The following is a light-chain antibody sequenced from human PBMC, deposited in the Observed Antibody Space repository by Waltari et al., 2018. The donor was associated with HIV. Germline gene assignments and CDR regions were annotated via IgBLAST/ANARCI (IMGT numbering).Light chain of an antibody. J-gene: IGKJ1*01. CDR2: GAS. V-gene: IGKV3-20*01. CDR3: QQYGSSRGT. CDR1: QSVSSSY. Sequence: EIVLTQSPGTLSLSPGERATLSCRASQSVSSSYLAWFQQKPGQAPRLLIYGASSRATYIPDRFSGSGSGTNFTLTISRLEPEDFAVYYCQQYGSSRGTFGQGTKVEIK.